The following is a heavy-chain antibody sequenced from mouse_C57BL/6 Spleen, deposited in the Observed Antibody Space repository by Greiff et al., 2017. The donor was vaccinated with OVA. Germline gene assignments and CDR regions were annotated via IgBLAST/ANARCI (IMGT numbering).Heavy chain of an antibody. Sequence: QVQLQQSGAELVRPGASVTLSCKASGYTFTDYEMHWVKQTPVHGLEWIGAIDPETGGNAYNQKFKGKAILTADKSSSTAYMELRSLTSEDSAVYYCTRVGAGYYFDYWGQGTTLTFSS. CDR3: TRVGAGYYFDY. V-gene: IGHV1-15*01. J-gene: IGHJ2*01. D-gene: IGHD3-3*01. CDR2: IDPETGGN. CDR1: GYTFTDYE.